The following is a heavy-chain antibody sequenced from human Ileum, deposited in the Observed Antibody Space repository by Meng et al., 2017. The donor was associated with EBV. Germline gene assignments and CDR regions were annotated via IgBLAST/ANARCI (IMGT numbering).Heavy chain of an antibody. D-gene: IGHD6-19*01. CDR1: GGSISSSNW. CDR2: IYHSGST. V-gene: IGHV4-4*02. CDR3: ASFPPPGKQWLVADY. Sequence: APGSGLGEPSGTLSLTCAVSGGSISSSNWGSWARQPPGKGLEWIGEIYHSGSTNYNPSLKSRVTISVDKSKNQFSLKLSSVTAADTAVYYCASFPPPGKQWLVADYWGQGTLVTVSS. J-gene: IGHJ4*02.